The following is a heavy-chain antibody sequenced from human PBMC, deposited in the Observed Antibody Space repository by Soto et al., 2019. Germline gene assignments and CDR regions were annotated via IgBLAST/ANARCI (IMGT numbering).Heavy chain of an antibody. V-gene: IGHV1-69*12. CDR1: GGTFSSYA. Sequence: QVQLVQSGAEVKKPGSSVKVSCKASGGTFSSYAISWVRQAPGQGLEWMGGIIPIFGTANYAQKFQGRVTITADESTRTAYMELSSLRSEDTAVYYCASHGLRAARRDYYYYGIDVWGQGTTVTVSS. CDR2: IIPIFGTA. D-gene: IGHD6-6*01. CDR3: ASHGLRAARRDYYYYGIDV. J-gene: IGHJ6*02.